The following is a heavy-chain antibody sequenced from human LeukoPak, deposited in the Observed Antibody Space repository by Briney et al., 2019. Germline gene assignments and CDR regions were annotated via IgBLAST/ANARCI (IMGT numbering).Heavy chain of an antibody. CDR3: ARDSEDAYYYDSSGYYGYYFDY. V-gene: IGHV1-2*02. J-gene: IGHJ4*02. CDR1: GYTFTSYD. Sequence: VASVKVSCKASGYTFTSYDINWVRQATGQGLEWMGWINPNSGGTNYAQKFQGRVTMTRDTSISTAYMELSSLRSEDTAVYYCARDSEDAYYYDSSGYYGYYFDYWGQGTLVTVSS. CDR2: INPNSGGT. D-gene: IGHD3-22*01.